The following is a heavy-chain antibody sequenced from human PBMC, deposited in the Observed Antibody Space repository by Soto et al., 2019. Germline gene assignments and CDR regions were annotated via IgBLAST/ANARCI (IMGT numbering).Heavy chain of an antibody. J-gene: IGHJ5*02. Sequence: SQTLSLTCSVCGGSIGSSSYYFGWIRQPPGKTLEWIGRLYYTGTTYYNSSLKIRVTISADKSQNQFSLRLSSVTAADTAVYYWGAYCTRTCCYDSCDRCGKGTLGTVSS. V-gene: IGHV4-39*01. CDR3: GAYCTRTCCYDSCDR. D-gene: IGHD2-2*01. CDR2: LYYTGTT. CDR1: GGSIGSSSYY.